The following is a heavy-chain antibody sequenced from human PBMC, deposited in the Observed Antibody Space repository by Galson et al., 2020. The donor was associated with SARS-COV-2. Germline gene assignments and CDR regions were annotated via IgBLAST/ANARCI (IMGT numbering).Heavy chain of an antibody. CDR2: INPNSGGT. J-gene: IGHJ5*02. V-gene: IGHV1-2*02. CDR3: ARDGDQLGEKAENWFDP. Sequence: ASVKVSCKASGYTFTGYYMHWVRQAPGQGLEWMGWINPNSGGTNYAQKFQGRVTMTRDTSISTAYMELSRLRSDDTAVYYCARDGDQLGEKAENWFDPWGQGTLVTVSS. D-gene: IGHD2-2*01. CDR1: GYTFTGYY.